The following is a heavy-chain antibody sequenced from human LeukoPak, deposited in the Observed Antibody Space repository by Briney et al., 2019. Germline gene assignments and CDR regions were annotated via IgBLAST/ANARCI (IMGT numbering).Heavy chain of an antibody. CDR1: GGSIRSYY. D-gene: IGHD5-12*01. V-gene: IGHV4-59*01. J-gene: IGHJ4*02. CDR2: IYYSGST. Sequence: SETLSLTCTVSGGSIRSYYWSWIRQPPGKGLEWIGYIYYSGSTDYNPSLKSRVTISVDTSKNQFSLKLSSVTAADTAVYYCARVGYSGYDLRDWGQGTLVTVSS. CDR3: ARVGYSGYDLRD.